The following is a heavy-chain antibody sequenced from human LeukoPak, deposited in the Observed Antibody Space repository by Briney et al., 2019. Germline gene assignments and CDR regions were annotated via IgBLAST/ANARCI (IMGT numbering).Heavy chain of an antibody. D-gene: IGHD6-13*01. CDR2: INPSSGRT. J-gene: IGHJ4*03. Sequence: ASVKVSCKASGYTFTSSDINWVGPAAGQGLEWMGWINPSSGRTGYAQKFQAPDTMTPNTSITTAYMELSTLRFDDTAVYYWARGGSVLAAAGSYDYWSQRTLITLPS. CDR3: ARGGSVLAAAGSYDY. CDR1: GYTFTSSD. V-gene: IGHV1-8*01.